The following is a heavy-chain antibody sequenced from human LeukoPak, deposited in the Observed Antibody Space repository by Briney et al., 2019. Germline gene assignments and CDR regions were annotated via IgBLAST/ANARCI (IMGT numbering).Heavy chain of an antibody. Sequence: PSETLSLTCAVYGGSFSGYYWSWIRQPPGKGLEWVAVISYDGSNKYYADSVKGRFTISRDNSKNTLYLQMNSLRAEDTAVYYCAKGYDFWSEFDYWGQGTLVTVSS. D-gene: IGHD3-3*01. V-gene: IGHV3-30*18. CDR1: GGSFSGYY. J-gene: IGHJ4*02. CDR2: ISYDGSNK. CDR3: AKGYDFWSEFDY.